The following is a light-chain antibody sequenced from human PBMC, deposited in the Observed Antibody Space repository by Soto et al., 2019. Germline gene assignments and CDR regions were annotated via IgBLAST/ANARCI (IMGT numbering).Light chain of an antibody. V-gene: IGLV7-46*01. Sequence: QAVVTQEPSLTVSPGGTVTLTCGSCTGAVTNSHYPYWFQQKPGQAPRTLISDTTNRHSWTPARFSGSLLGGKAALTLSGAQAEDEAEYYCLLSYNGPYVFGTGTKVTVL. J-gene: IGLJ1*01. CDR1: TGAVTNSHY. CDR3: LLSYNGPYV. CDR2: DTT.